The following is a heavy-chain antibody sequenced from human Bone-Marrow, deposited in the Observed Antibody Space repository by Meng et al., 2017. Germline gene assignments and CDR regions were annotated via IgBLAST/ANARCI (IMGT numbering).Heavy chain of an antibody. J-gene: IGHJ4*02. CDR3: ARALGEYYYDSSGYLLHTQRYYFDY. Sequence: GGSLRLSCAASGFTFSDYYMSWIRQAPGKGLEWVSYISSSGSTIYYADSVKGRFTISRDNAKNSLYLQMNSLRAEDTAVYYCARALGEYYYDSSGYLLHTQRYYFDYWGQGTLVTVSS. CDR2: ISSSGSTI. CDR1: GFTFSDYY. D-gene: IGHD3-22*01. V-gene: IGHV3-11*01.